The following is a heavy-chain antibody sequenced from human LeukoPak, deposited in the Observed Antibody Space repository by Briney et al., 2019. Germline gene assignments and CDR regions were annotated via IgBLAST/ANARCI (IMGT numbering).Heavy chain of an antibody. Sequence: PGRSLRLSCAASGFTFSSYAMHWVRQAPGKGLEWVAVISYDGSNKYYADSVKGRFTISRDNSKNTLYLQMNSLRAEDTAAYYCAREQWLVLDYWGQGTLVTVSS. J-gene: IGHJ4*02. D-gene: IGHD6-19*01. CDR3: AREQWLVLDY. V-gene: IGHV3-30-3*01. CDR2: ISYDGSNK. CDR1: GFTFSSYA.